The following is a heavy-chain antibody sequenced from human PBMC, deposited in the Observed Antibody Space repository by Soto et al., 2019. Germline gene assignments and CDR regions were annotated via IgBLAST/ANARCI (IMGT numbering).Heavy chain of an antibody. CDR2: IYHSGST. CDR3: ARDRGGYCSGGSCYFNWFDP. V-gene: IGHV4-61*01. CDR1: GGSVSSGSYY. D-gene: IGHD2-15*01. Sequence: PSETLSLTCTVSGGSVSSGSYYWSWIRQPPGKGLEWIGYIYHSGSTNYNPSLKSRVTISVDRSKNQFSLKLSSVTAADTAVYYCARDRGGYCSGGSCYFNWFDPWGQGTLVTSPQ. J-gene: IGHJ5*02.